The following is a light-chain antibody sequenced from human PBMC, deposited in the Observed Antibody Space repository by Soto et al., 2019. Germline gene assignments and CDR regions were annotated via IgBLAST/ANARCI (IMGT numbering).Light chain of an antibody. J-gene: IGKJ4*01. V-gene: IGKV3-15*01. Sequence: EVVMTQSPATLSVSPVNGVAAAFRANQTITSNLAWYQQKPGQAPRLLIYGASTRATGIPVRFSGSGSGTEFTLTISSLQSEDFAVYYCQHYNNWIASFGGGTKVDI. CDR1: QTITSN. CDR3: QHYNNWIAS. CDR2: GAS.